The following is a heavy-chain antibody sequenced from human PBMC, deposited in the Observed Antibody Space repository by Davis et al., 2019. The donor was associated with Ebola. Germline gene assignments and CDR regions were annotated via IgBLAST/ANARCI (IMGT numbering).Heavy chain of an antibody. V-gene: IGHV3-72*01. CDR2: IRNKASSYST. CDR1: GFTFSSYA. D-gene: IGHD5-18*01. CDR3: VGGSVHTAFRALEI. J-gene: IGHJ3*02. Sequence: GESLKISCAASGFTFSSYAMHWVRQAPGMGLEWVGRIRNKASSYSTEYAASVKDRFIISRDDSKDSLYLQMSSLNTEDTAVYYCVGGSVHTAFRALEIWGRGTMVTVSS.